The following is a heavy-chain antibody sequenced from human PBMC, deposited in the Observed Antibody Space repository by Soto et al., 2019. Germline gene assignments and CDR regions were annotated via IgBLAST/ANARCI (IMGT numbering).Heavy chain of an antibody. CDR3: ARVSTMGYDYGMDV. CDR1: GGTFSSYT. Sequence: QVQLVQSGAEVKKPGSSVKVSCKASGGTFSSYTISWVRQAPGQGLEWMGRIIPILGIANYAQKFQGRVTITADKSTSTAYMELSSLRSEDTAVYYCARVSTMGYDYGMDVWGQGTTVTVSS. J-gene: IGHJ6*02. CDR2: IIPILGIA. D-gene: IGHD3-10*01. V-gene: IGHV1-69*02.